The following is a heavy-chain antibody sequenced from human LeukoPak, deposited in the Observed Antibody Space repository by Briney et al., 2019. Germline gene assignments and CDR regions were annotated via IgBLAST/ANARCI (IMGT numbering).Heavy chain of an antibody. V-gene: IGHV4-34*01. CDR2: INHSGST. D-gene: IGHD3-10*01. J-gene: IGHJ4*02. Sequence: SETLSLTCAVYGGSFSCYYWSWIRQPPGKGLEWIGEINHSGSTNYNPSLKSRVTMSVDTSKNQFSLKLSSVTAADTAVYYCARIPPGSGSYYADYWGQGTLVTVSS. CDR1: GGSFSCYY. CDR3: ARIPPGSGSYYADY.